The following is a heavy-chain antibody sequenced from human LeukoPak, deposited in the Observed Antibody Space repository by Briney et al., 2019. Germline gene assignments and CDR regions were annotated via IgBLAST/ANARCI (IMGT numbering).Heavy chain of an antibody. J-gene: IGHJ4*02. CDR3: AKYCGYSSSWYKLGFDY. CDR2: ISSSGGST. D-gene: IGHD6-13*01. V-gene: IGHV3-23*01. Sequence: QPGGSLRLSCAASGYTFSTYAMSWVRQAPGKGLEWVSAISSSGGSTYYADSVKDRFTISRDNSKNTLYLQMNSLRAEDTAVYYCAKYCGYSSSWYKLGFDYWGQGTLVTVSS. CDR1: GYTFSTYA.